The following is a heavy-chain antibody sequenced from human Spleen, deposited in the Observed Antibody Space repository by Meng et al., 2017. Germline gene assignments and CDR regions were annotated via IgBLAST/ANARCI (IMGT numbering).Heavy chain of an antibody. CDR1: GGHISSGGYY. J-gene: IGHJ5*02. V-gene: IGHV4-31*03. CDR3: AANRDGFDP. Sequence: QAPLQELGHRRMQLSPTLCLTCTFSGGHISSGGYYWSWIRQHPGKGLEWIGPMYYSGSTYYNPSLKSRVTISVDTSQNQFSLKLSSVTAEDTAVYYCAANRDGFDPWGQGTLVTVSS. CDR2: MYYSGST.